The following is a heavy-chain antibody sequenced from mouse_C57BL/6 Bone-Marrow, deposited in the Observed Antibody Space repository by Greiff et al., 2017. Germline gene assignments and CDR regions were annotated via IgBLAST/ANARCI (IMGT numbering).Heavy chain of an antibody. CDR2: ISNFAYSI. V-gene: IGHV5-15*01. D-gene: IGHD1-1*01. CDR1: GFTFSDYG. Sequence: EVMLVESGGGLVQPGGSLKLSCAASGFTFSDYGMAWVRQAPRKGPEWVAFISNFAYSIYYADTVTGRFTITRENAKNTLYLDMSSLRSEDTAMYYCGRHGAPLRGFDYWGKGTTLTVAS. J-gene: IGHJ2*01. CDR3: GRHGAPLRGFDY.